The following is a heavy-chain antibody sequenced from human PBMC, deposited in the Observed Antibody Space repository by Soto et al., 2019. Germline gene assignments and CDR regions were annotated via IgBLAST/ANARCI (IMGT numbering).Heavy chain of an antibody. CDR2: VYHSGST. CDR3: ARKGARAYYDFWSGYPSWFDP. Sequence: SETLSLTCAVSGYSISSGYYWGWIRQPPGKGLEWIGSVYHSGSTYYNPSLKSRVTISVDTSKNQFSLKLSSVTAADTAVYYCARKGARAYYDFWSGYPSWFDPWGQGTLVTVSS. V-gene: IGHV4-38-2*01. D-gene: IGHD3-3*01. CDR1: GYSISSGYY. J-gene: IGHJ5*02.